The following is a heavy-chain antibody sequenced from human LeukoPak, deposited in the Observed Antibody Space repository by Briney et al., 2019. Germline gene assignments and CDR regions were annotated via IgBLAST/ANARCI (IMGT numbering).Heavy chain of an antibody. CDR2: INHSGST. V-gene: IGHV4-34*01. D-gene: IGHD7-27*01. CDR1: RESFSGYY. Sequence: PSETLSLTCAVYRESFSGYYWSRIRQPPGKGLEWIGEINHSGSTNYNPSLKSRVTISVDTSKNQFSLKLSSVTAADTAVYYCARRELGIYYFDYWGQGTLVTVSS. CDR3: ARRELGIYYFDY. J-gene: IGHJ4*02.